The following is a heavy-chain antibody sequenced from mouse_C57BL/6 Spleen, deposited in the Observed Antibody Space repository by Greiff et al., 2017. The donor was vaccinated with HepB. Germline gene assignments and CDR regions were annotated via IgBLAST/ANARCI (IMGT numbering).Heavy chain of an antibody. CDR2: INPNNGGT. Sequence: EVQLQQSGPELVKPGASVKIPCKASGYTFTDYNMDWVKQSHGKSLEWIGDINPNNGGTIYNQKFKGKATLTVDKSSSTAYMELRSLTSEDTAVYYCAREDGDWFAYWGQGTLVTVSA. D-gene: IGHD2-3*01. V-gene: IGHV1-18*01. J-gene: IGHJ3*01. CDR1: GYTFTDYN. CDR3: AREDGDWFAY.